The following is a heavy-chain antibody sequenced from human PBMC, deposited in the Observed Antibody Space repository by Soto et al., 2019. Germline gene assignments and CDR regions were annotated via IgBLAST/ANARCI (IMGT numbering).Heavy chain of an antibody. J-gene: IGHJ6*02. CDR3: AKPPDIVATTFSCDGLDV. CDR2: LSGSGGTT. CDR1: GFTFSSYA. D-gene: IGHD5-12*01. Sequence: EVQLLDSGGGLVQPGGSLRLSCVVSGFTFSSYAMTWVRQPPGKGLEWVSSLSGSGGTTYYADSVKGRFTISRDNSKNTLYLQMNSLRAEDTAIYYCAKPPDIVATTFSCDGLDVRGQGTAVTVSS. V-gene: IGHV3-23*01.